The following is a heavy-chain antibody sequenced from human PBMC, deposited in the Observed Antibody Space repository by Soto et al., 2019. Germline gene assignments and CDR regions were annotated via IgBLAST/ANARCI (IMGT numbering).Heavy chain of an antibody. CDR1: GFSLSTSGVG. CDR3: AHSRRMRARVYYYYGMDV. CDR2: IYWNDDK. Sequence: QITLKESGPTLVKPTQTLTLTCTFSGFSLSTSGVGVGWIRQPPGKALEWLALIYWNDDKRYSPSLKSRLTITKDTSKNQVVLTMTNLDPVDTATYYCAHSRRMRARVYYYYGMDVWGQGTTVTVSS. V-gene: IGHV2-5*01. D-gene: IGHD1-26*01. J-gene: IGHJ6*02.